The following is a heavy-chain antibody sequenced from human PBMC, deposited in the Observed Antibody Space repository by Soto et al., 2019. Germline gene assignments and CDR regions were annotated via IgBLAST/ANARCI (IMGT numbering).Heavy chain of an antibody. CDR1: GGSFSGYY. V-gene: IGHV4-34*01. Sequence: SETLSLTCAVYGGSFSGYYWSWIRQPPGKGLGWIGEINHSGSTNYNPSLKSRVTISVDTSKNQFSLKLSSVTAADTAVYYCARGGTDYGDYEPYYYYGMDVWGQGTTVTVSS. CDR2: INHSGST. J-gene: IGHJ6*02. D-gene: IGHD4-17*01. CDR3: ARGGTDYGDYEPYYYYGMDV.